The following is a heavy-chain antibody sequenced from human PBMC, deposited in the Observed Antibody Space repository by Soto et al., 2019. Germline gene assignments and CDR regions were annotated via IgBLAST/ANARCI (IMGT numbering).Heavy chain of an antibody. CDR1: GFTFSSYA. V-gene: IGHV3-30-3*01. D-gene: IGHD2-2*02. J-gene: IGHJ6*02. CDR3: ARAQWYCSSTSCYSGYFYGMDV. Sequence: GGSLRLSCAASGFTFSSYAMHWVRRAPGKGLEWVAVISYDGSNKYYADSVKGRLTISRDNSKNTLYLQMNSLRAEDTAVYYCARAQWYCSSTSCYSGYFYGMDVWGQGTTVTVSS. CDR2: ISYDGSNK.